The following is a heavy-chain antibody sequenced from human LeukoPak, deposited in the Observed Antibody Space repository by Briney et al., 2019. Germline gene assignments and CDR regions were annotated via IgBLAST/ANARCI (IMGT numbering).Heavy chain of an antibody. CDR2: IYPGDSDT. V-gene: IGHV5-51*01. J-gene: IGHJ4*02. D-gene: IGHD3-3*01. CDR1: GYSFTSYW. Sequence: GESLKISCKGSGYSFTSYWIGWVRQMPGKGLEWMGIIYPGDSDTRYSPSFQGQVTISADKSISTAYLQWGSLKASDTAMYYCARTGAYYDFWSGWEFDYWGQGTLVTVSS. CDR3: ARTGAYYDFWSGWEFDY.